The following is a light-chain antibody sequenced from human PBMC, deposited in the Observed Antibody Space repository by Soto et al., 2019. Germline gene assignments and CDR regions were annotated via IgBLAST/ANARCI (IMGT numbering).Light chain of an antibody. Sequence: QSVLTQPPSASGTPGQRVTISCSGSSSNIGSNYVYSYQQLPGTAPKLLIYRNNQRPSGVPDRFSGSKSGTSASLAISGLRSEDEADYYCAAWDDSLSGPNWVFGGGTKVTVL. J-gene: IGLJ3*02. V-gene: IGLV1-47*01. CDR2: RNN. CDR1: SSNIGSNY. CDR3: AAWDDSLSGPNWV.